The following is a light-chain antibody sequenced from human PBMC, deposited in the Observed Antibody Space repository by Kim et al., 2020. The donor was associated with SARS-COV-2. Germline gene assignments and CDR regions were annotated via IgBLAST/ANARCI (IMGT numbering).Light chain of an antibody. CDR3: QVWDSSSDHHWV. CDR2: YDS. CDR1: NIGSKT. V-gene: IGLV3-21*04. J-gene: IGLJ3*02. Sequence: PRKTARITCGGKNIGSKTVHWYQQKPGQAPVLVIYYDSDRHSGIPERFSGSNSGNTATLTISRVEAGDEADYYCQVWDSSSDHHWVFGGGTQLTVL.